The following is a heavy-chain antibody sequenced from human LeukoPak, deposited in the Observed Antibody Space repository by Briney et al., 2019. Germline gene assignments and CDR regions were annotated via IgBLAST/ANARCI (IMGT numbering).Heavy chain of an antibody. CDR3: AKDHHGSGSYYIDN. D-gene: IGHD3-10*01. CDR2: ISYDGSNK. J-gene: IGHJ4*02. V-gene: IGHV3-30*18. Sequence: PGRSLRLSCAASGFTFSNYGMHWVRQAPGKGLEGVAVISYDGSNKYYVDSVKGRFTISRDNSKNTLYVQMNSLRAKDTAVYYCAKDHHGSGSYYIDNWGQGTLVIVSS. CDR1: GFTFSNYG.